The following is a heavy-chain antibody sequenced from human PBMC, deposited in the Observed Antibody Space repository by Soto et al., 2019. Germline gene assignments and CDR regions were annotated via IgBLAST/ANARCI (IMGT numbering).Heavy chain of an antibody. V-gene: IGHV4-34*01. CDR3: ARAPKVSGSSQTRPDF. Sequence: LSLTCSIYSGSFSGYYWSWIRQPPGKGLEWIGEISQSGNTNYSPSLKSRVSISIDTSKKQFSLNLASVSAADTAVYYCARAPKVSGSSQTRPDFWGQGTLVTVSS. CDR2: ISQSGNT. CDR1: SGSFSGYY. D-gene: IGHD6-6*01. J-gene: IGHJ4*02.